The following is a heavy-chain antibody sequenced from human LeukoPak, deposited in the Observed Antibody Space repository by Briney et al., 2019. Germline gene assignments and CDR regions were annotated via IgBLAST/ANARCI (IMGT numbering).Heavy chain of an antibody. CDR2: ISSIGSYI. D-gene: IGHD3-10*01. CDR1: GFTVSSHS. V-gene: IGHV3-21*06. CDR3: ARDDGAGNYYNVGIDY. J-gene: IGHJ4*02. Sequence: GGSLRLSCADSGFTVSSHSMTRVRQAVGKGMAFDSCISSIGSYIFYAASVMGRSTLSRDNAYPLVCRQVDGLCAVDDAVYYCARDDGAGNYYNVGIDYWGQGTLVTVSS.